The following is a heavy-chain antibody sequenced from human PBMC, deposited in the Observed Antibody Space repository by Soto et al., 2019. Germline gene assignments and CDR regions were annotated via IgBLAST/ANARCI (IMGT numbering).Heavy chain of an antibody. CDR1: GGTFSSYA. J-gene: IGHJ3*02. V-gene: IGHV1-69*13. CDR2: IIPIFGTA. D-gene: IGHD2-15*01. Sequence: GASVKVSCKASGGTFSSYAISWVRQAPGQGLEWMGGIIPIFGTANYAQKFQGRVSITADESTSTAYMELSSLRSEDTAVYYCALELGYCSGGSCGLDAFDIWGQGTMVTV. CDR3: ALELGYCSGGSCGLDAFDI.